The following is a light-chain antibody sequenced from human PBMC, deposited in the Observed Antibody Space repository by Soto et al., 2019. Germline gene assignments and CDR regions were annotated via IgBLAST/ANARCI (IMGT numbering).Light chain of an antibody. J-gene: IGLJ1*01. CDR2: DVS. V-gene: IGLV2-8*01. Sequence: QSALTQPPSASGSPGQSVPLSCTGTSSDIGGYNYVSWYQQHPGKAPQLMIYDVSKRPSGVPDRFSGSKSGNTASLTVSGLQAEDEADYYCSSYAGSNNLVFGTGTKLTVL. CDR1: SSDIGGYNY. CDR3: SSYAGSNNLV.